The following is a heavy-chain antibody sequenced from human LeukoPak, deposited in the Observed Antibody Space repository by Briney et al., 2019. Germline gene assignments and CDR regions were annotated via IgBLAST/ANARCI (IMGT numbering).Heavy chain of an antibody. CDR2: ISYDGSNK. Sequence: GGSLRLSCAASGFTFSSYGMHWVRQAPGKGLEWVAVISYDGSNKYYADSVKGRFTISRDNSKNTLCLEMNSLRAEDTAVYYCAKDSGTYSSGWYYYGMDVWGQGTTVTVSS. D-gene: IGHD6-19*01. CDR3: AKDSGTYSSGWYYYGMDV. V-gene: IGHV3-30*18. J-gene: IGHJ6*02. CDR1: GFTFSSYG.